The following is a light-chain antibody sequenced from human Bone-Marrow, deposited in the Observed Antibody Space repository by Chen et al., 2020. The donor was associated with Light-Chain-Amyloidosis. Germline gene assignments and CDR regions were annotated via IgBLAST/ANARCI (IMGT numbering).Light chain of an antibody. CDR3: QQYDNLPIT. Sequence: DIQMTQSPYPLSASVGDRVTITCQASQDISNYLNWYQQKPGKAPKLLIYDASNLETGVPSRFSGSGSGTDFTFTISSLQPEDIATYYCQQYDNLPITFGQGTRLEIK. J-gene: IGKJ5*01. CDR1: QDISNY. CDR2: DAS. V-gene: IGKV1-33*01.